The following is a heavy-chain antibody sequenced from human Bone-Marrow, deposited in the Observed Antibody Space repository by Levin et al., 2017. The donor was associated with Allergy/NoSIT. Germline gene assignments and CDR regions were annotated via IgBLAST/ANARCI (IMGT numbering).Heavy chain of an antibody. Sequence: GGSLRLSCAASGFTFSNAWMSWVRQAPGKGLEWVGRIKSKTDGGTTDYAAPVKGRFTISRDDSKNTLYLQMNSLKTEDTAVYYCTTVSGEYCSSTSCHGFDYWGQGTLVTVSS. D-gene: IGHD2-2*01. J-gene: IGHJ4*02. CDR3: TTVSGEYCSSTSCHGFDY. CDR1: GFTFSNAW. CDR2: IKSKTDGGTT. V-gene: IGHV3-15*01.